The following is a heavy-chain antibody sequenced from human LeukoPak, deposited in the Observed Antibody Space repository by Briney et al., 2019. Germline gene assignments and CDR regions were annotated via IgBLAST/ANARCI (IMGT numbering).Heavy chain of an antibody. Sequence: GGSLRLSCAASGFTFSTYAMHWVRQAPGKGLEYVSAISSNGGSTYYANSVKGRFTISRDNSKNTLSLQMGNRGADELAVYYCARGGTLVRSPFDYWGQGTLVTVSS. D-gene: IGHD3-10*01. CDR2: ISSNGGST. J-gene: IGHJ4*02. CDR1: GFTFSTYA. V-gene: IGHV3-64*01. CDR3: ARGGTLVRSPFDY.